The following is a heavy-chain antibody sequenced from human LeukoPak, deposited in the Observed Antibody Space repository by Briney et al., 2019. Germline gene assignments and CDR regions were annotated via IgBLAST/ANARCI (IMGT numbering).Heavy chain of an antibody. J-gene: IGHJ5*02. CDR2: IIPIFGTA. V-gene: IGHV1-69*01. CDR1: GGTFSSYA. D-gene: IGHD6-6*01. Sequence: ASVKVSCKASGGTFSSYAINWVRQAPGQGLEWMGGIIPIFGTANYAQKFQGRVTITADESTSTAYMELRSLRSDDTAVYYCARGYSSSSVFDPWGQGTLDTVSS. CDR3: ARGYSSSSVFDP.